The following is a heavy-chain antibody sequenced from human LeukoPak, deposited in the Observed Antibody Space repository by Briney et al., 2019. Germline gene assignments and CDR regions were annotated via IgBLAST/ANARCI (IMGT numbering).Heavy chain of an antibody. V-gene: IGHV1-8*03. Sequence: GASVKVSCKASGYTFINYGINWVRQATGQGLEWMGWMNPNSGNTGYAQKFQGRVTITRNTSISTAYMELSSLRSEDTAVYYCASRSSGWYAFDIWGQGTMVTVSS. CDR3: ASRSSGWYAFDI. J-gene: IGHJ3*02. CDR1: GYTFINYG. CDR2: MNPNSGNT. D-gene: IGHD6-19*01.